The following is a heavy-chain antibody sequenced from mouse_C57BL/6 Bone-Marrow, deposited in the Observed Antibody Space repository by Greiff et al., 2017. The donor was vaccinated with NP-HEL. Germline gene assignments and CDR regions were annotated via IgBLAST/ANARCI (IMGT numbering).Heavy chain of an antibody. J-gene: IGHJ1*03. V-gene: IGHV5-2*01. CDR1: EYEFPSHD. CDR3: ARPSYYGSSDWYFDV. D-gene: IGHD1-1*01. Sequence: EVHLVESGGGLVQPGESLKLSCESNEYEFPSHDMSWVRKTPEKRLELVAAINSDGGSTYYPDTMERRFIISRDNTKKTLYLQMSSLRSEDTALYYCARPSYYGSSDWYFDVWGTGTTVTVSS. CDR2: INSDGGST.